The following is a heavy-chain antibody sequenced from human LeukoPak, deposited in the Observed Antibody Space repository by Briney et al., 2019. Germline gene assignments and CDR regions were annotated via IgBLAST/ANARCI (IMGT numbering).Heavy chain of an antibody. CDR3: ARQWAADETSELDY. V-gene: IGHV7-4-1*02. Sequence: ASVKVSCKASGYTFTSYSMNWVRQAPGQGLEWIGWINTHTENPTYAQGFTGRFVFSLDTSVNTAYLQISSLKAEDTAVYYCARQWAADETSELDYWGQGTLVTVSS. CDR2: INTHTENP. D-gene: IGHD6-13*01. CDR1: GYTFTSYS. J-gene: IGHJ4*02.